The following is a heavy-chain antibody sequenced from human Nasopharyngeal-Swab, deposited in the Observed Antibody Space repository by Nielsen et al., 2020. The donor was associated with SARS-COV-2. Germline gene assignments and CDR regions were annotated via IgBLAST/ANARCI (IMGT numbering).Heavy chain of an antibody. D-gene: IGHD1-26*01. CDR1: GFTFSSYA. CDR3: ARAVGGSYLYGMDV. CDR2: ISYDGSNK. V-gene: IGHV3-30-3*01. Sequence: GGSLRLSCASSGFTFSSYAMHWVRQAPGKGLEWVAVISYDGSNKYYADSVKGRFTISRDNSKNTLYLQMNSLRAEDTAVYYCARAVGGSYLYGMDVWGQGTTVTVSS. J-gene: IGHJ6*02.